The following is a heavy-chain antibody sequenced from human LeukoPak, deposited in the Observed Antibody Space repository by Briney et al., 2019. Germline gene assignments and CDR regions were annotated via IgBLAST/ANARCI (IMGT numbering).Heavy chain of an antibody. CDR3: ARVYDSDI. J-gene: IGHJ3*02. D-gene: IGHD2/OR15-2a*01. V-gene: IGHV4-34*01. Sequence: SSETLSLTCAVYGGSFSGYYWSWIRQPPGKGLEWIGEINHSGSTNYNPSLKSRVTISVDTSKNQFSLKLSSVTAADTAVYYCARVYDSDIWGQGTMVTVSS. CDR1: GGSFSGYY. CDR2: INHSGST.